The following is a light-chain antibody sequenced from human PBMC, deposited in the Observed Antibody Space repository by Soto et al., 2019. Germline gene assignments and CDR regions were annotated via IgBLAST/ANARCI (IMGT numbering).Light chain of an antibody. J-gene: IGKJ1*01. Sequence: EIVLTQSPGTLSLSPGERATLSCRASQSVSNNLAWYQQKPGQAPRLLIFGASSRATGIPDRFSGSGSGTDFTLTISRLEPEDFAVYYCQQYGSSPPTWTFGQGTKVDIK. CDR3: QQYGSSPPTWT. V-gene: IGKV3-20*01. CDR1: QSVSNN. CDR2: GAS.